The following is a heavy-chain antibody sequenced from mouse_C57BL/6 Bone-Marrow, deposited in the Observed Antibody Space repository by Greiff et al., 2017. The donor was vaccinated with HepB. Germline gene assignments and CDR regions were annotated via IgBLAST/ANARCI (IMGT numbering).Heavy chain of an antibody. J-gene: IGHJ1*03. Sequence: EVQVVESGGGLVQPGGSMKLSCVASGFTFSNYWMNWVRQSPEKGLEWVAQIRLKSDNYATHYAESVKGRFTISRDDSKSSVYLQMNNLRAEDTVIYYCTDLYDYDVYWYFDVWGTGTTVTVSS. D-gene: IGHD2-4*01. V-gene: IGHV6-3*01. CDR1: GFTFSNYW. CDR3: TDLYDYDVYWYFDV. CDR2: IRLKSDNYAT.